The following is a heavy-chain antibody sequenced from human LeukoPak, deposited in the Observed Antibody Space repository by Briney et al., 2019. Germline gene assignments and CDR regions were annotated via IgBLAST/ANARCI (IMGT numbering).Heavy chain of an antibody. Sequence: SETLSLTCTVSGGSISSYYWSWIRQPPGKGQEWIGYIYYSGSTNYNPSLKSRVTISVDTSKNQFSLKLSSVTAADTAVYYCARLSVGATVADYWGQGTLVTVSS. V-gene: IGHV4-59*08. CDR1: GGSISSYY. D-gene: IGHD1-26*01. J-gene: IGHJ4*02. CDR2: IYYSGST. CDR3: ARLSVGATVADY.